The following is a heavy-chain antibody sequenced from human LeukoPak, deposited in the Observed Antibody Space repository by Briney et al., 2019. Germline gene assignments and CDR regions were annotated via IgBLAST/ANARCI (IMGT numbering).Heavy chain of an antibody. V-gene: IGHV1-24*01. D-gene: IGHD2-15*01. Sequence: ASVKVSCKASGYTLTELSMHWVRQAPGKGLEWMGGFDPEDGETIYAQKFQGRVTMTEDTSTDTAYMELSSLRSEDTAVYYCATEKWYCSGGSCYSFYWGQGTLVTVSS. CDR3: ATEKWYCSGGSCYSFY. J-gene: IGHJ4*02. CDR1: GYTLTELS. CDR2: FDPEDGET.